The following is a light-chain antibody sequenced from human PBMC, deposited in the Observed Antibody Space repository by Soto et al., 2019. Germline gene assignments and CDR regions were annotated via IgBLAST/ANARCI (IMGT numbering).Light chain of an antibody. J-gene: IGLJ2*01. Sequence: QSALTQPASVSGSPGQSITISCTGTSSDVGSHNFVSCYQQRPGKAPQLMIFEVTKRPSGVSSRFSSSKYGNTASLKISGVQAGDEADYYCCSYAGTTTWVFGGGTKLTVL. CDR3: CSYAGTTTWV. CDR1: SSDVGSHNF. CDR2: EVT. V-gene: IGLV2-23*02.